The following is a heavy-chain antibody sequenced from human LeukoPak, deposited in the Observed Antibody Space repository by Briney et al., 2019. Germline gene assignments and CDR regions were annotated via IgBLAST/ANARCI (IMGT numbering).Heavy chain of an antibody. CDR3: ARAASGSYYEVNY. CDR1: GGSFSGYY. CDR2: INHSGST. J-gene: IGHJ4*02. D-gene: IGHD1-26*01. V-gene: IGHV4-34*01. Sequence: KPSETLSLTCAVYGGSFSGYYWSWIRQPPGKGLEWIGEINHSGSTNYNPSLKSRVTISVDTSKNQFSLKPSSVTAADTAVYYCARAASGSYYEVNYWGQGTLVTVSS.